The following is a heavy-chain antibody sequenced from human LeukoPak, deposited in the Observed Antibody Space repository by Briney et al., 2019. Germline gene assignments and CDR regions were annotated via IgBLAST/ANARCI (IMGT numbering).Heavy chain of an antibody. D-gene: IGHD1-26*01. Sequence: GGSLRLSCAASGFTFSRYYMSWVRQAPGKGLEWVAKIKEDGSEKYYVDSVEGRFTISRDNANNALYLEMNSLRPEDTAVYYCARDWGIVGATYWLLNPFDYWGQGTLVTVSS. CDR2: IKEDGSEK. CDR1: GFTFSRYY. CDR3: ARDWGIVGATYWLLNPFDY. J-gene: IGHJ4*02. V-gene: IGHV3-7*01.